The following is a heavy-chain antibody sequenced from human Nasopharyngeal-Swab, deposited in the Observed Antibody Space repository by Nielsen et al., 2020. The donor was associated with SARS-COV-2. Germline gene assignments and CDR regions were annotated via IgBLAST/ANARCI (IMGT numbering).Heavy chain of an antibody. V-gene: IGHV3-43*02. D-gene: IGHD1-26*01. CDR1: GFTFDDAA. CDR2: INGDGSTT. Sequence: GESLMISCEASGFTFDDAAMHWVRQAPGKGLEWVSLINGDGSTTYYADSMKGRFTISSDNSKNSLYLQMNSLRTEDTALYYCAKDIGIVGASPFDYWGQGALVTVSS. CDR3: AKDIGIVGASPFDY. J-gene: IGHJ4*02.